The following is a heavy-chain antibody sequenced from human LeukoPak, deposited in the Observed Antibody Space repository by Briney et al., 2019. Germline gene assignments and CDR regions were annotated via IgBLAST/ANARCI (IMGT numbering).Heavy chain of an antibody. Sequence: PSETLSLTCAVYTGSFSGYYWSWIRQPPGKGLEWIGEINHTGSTNYNPSLKSRVTISVDTSKNQFSLKLSSVTAADTAVYYCARVPPWANWFDPWGQGTLVTVSS. V-gene: IGHV4-34*01. J-gene: IGHJ5*02. CDR3: ARVPPWANWFDP. CDR1: TGSFSGYY. D-gene: IGHD7-27*01. CDR2: INHTGST.